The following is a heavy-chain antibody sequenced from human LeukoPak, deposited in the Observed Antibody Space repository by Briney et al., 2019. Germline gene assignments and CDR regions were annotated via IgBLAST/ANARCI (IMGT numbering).Heavy chain of an antibody. CDR3: AAYYYDSSGYYYQYDY. D-gene: IGHD3-22*01. J-gene: IGHJ4*02. V-gene: IGHV1-69*06. CDR2: IIPIFGTA. CDR1: GGTFSSYA. Sequence: SVKVSCKASGGTFSSYAISWVRQAPGQGLEWMGGIIPIFGTANYAQKFQGRVTITADKSTSTAYMELSSLRSEDTAVYYCAAYYYDSSGYYYQYDYWGQGTLVTVSS.